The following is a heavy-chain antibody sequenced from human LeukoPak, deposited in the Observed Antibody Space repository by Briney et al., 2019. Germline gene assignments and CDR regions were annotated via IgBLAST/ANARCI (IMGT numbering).Heavy chain of an antibody. CDR1: GFIFSTYS. Sequence: GKSLRLSCAASGFIFSTYSMHWVRQAPGKGLEWVSAISGSGGGTYYADSVKGRFTISRDTSKNTLYLQMNSLRVEDTAVYYCAKGRAAVADTEGDYWGQGALVTVSS. V-gene: IGHV3-23*01. J-gene: IGHJ4*02. CDR2: ISGSGGGT. D-gene: IGHD6-19*01. CDR3: AKGRAAVADTEGDY.